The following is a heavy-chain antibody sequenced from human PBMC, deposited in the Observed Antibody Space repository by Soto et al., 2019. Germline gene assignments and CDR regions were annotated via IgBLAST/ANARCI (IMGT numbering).Heavy chain of an antibody. CDR2: ISYDGSRQ. CDR1: GFRFSSYG. J-gene: IGHJ4*02. CDR3: AKDGPNKPDYCSEDFQF. V-gene: IGHV3-30*18. D-gene: IGHD3-10*01. Sequence: PGGSLRLSCAVSGFRFSSYGMHWVRQAPGKGLEWVALISYDGSRQYYADSVKGRFTISRDNSKNTVDLQLNSLRSEDTGVYYCAKDGPNKPDYCSEDFQFWGQGALVTVSS.